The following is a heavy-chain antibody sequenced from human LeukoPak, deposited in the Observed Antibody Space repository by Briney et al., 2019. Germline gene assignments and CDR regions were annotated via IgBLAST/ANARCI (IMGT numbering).Heavy chain of an antibody. J-gene: IGHJ4*02. Sequence: PGGSLRLTCAVSGFTFSSYWMHWIRQAPGKGLVWVARINKEGRSASYADSVKGRFTISRNNRKNTLYLQMNSLRGEDTAVYFCTRDMIRGVVNYWGQGTLVSISS. V-gene: IGHV3-74*01. CDR3: TRDMIRGVVNY. D-gene: IGHD3-10*01. CDR2: INKEGRSA. CDR1: GFTFSSYW.